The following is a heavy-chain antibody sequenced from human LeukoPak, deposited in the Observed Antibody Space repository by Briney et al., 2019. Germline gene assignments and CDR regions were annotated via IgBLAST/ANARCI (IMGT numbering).Heavy chain of an antibody. D-gene: IGHD2-2*01. V-gene: IGHV4-59*01. CDR2: IYYNGRT. CDR1: GGSISTYY. J-gene: IGHJ6*03. CDR3: ARDRGYCSSTTCPMDV. Sequence: SETLSLTCTVSGGSISTYYWSWIRQPPGKGLEWIGYIYYNGRTTYNPSLKSRVTISVDTSENHFSLNLSSVTAADTAVYYCARDRGYCSSTTCPMDVWGKGTTVTVSS.